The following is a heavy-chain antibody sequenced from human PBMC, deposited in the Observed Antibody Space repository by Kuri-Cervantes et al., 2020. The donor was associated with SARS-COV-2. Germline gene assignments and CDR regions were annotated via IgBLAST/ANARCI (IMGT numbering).Heavy chain of an antibody. V-gene: IGHV2-26*01. CDR2: IFSNDEK. Sequence: ETLSLTCIVSGGSISSNYWSWIRQPPGKALEWLAHIFSNDEKSYSTSLKSRLTISKDTSKSQVALTMTNMDPVDTATYYCARITADFWSGYYFDYWGQGTLVTVSS. J-gene: IGHJ4*02. CDR1: GGSISSNY. D-gene: IGHD3-3*01. CDR3: ARITADFWSGYYFDY.